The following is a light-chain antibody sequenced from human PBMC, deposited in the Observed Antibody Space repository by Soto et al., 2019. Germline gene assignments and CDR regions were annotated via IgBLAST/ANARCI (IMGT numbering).Light chain of an antibody. CDR1: ETISNF. V-gene: IGKV1-39*01. CDR2: AAS. J-gene: IGKJ1*01. Sequence: DIQIIQPPASRFPSAVGRVTLTCMASETISNFLNWYQQKPGKAPKLLIYAASRLQSGVPSRFTGSGSGTDFTLTISSLQPEDFATYYCQQSYSILWTFGQGTTVDIK. CDR3: QQSYSILWT.